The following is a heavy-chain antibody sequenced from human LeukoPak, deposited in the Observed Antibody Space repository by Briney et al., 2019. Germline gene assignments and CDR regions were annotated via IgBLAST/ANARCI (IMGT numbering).Heavy chain of an antibody. CDR2: IYTSGST. D-gene: IGHD2-2*01. CDR3: ARAVDCSSTSCPYYYYYYMDV. CDR1: GGSISSYY. Sequence: SETLSLTCTVSGGSISSYYWSWIRQPAGKGLEWIGRIYTSGSTNYNPSLKSRVTISVDTSKNQFSLKLSSVTAADTAVYYCARAVDCSSTSCPYYYYYYMDVWGKGTTVTISS. J-gene: IGHJ6*03. V-gene: IGHV4-4*07.